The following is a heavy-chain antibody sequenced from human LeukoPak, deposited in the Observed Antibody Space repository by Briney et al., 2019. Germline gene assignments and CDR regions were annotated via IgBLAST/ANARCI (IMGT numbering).Heavy chain of an antibody. CDR2: IKQDGSEK. CDR3: ARPELPGWSVLSDF. D-gene: IGHD2-15*01. CDR1: GFTFSSYW. Sequence: PGGSLRLSCAASGFTFSSYWMSWVRQAPGKGLEWVANIKQDGSEKYYVDSVKGRFTISRDNAKNSLFLQMNSLRAEDTAVYYCARPELPGWSVLSDFWGQGTLVTVSS. V-gene: IGHV3-7*01. J-gene: IGHJ4*02.